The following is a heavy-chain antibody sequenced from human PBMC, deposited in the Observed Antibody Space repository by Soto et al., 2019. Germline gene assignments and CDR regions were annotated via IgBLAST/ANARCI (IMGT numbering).Heavy chain of an antibody. J-gene: IGHJ6*02. CDR1: GGSISSYY. CDR2: IYYSGSP. V-gene: IGHV4-59*01. CDR3: ASNIAASPYYYYGMDV. D-gene: IGHD2-15*01. Sequence: QVQLQESGPGLVKPSETLSLTCTVSGGSISSYYWSWIRQPPGKGLEWIGYIYYSGSPNYNPSLKSRFTISVDTSKNQFSLKLSSVNAADTAVYDCASNIAASPYYYYGMDVWGQGTTVTVSS.